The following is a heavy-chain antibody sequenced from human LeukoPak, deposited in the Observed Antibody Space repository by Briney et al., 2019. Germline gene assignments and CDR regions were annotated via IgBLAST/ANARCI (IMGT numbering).Heavy chain of an antibody. CDR3: AKVGTTTYGMDV. J-gene: IGHJ6*02. CDR2: IRGSGGST. D-gene: IGHD2-21*02. CDR1: GFTLSSYA. V-gene: IGHV3-23*01. Sequence: GGSLRLSCAASGFTLSSYAMSWVRQAPGTGLEWVSAIRGSGGSTYYADSVKGRFTISRDNSKNTLYLQMNSLRAEDTAVYYCAKVGTTTYGMDVWGQGTTVTVSS.